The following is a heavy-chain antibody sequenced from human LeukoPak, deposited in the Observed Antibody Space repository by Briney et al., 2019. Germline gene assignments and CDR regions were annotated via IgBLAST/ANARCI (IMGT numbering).Heavy chain of an antibody. V-gene: IGHV4-59*01. CDR3: ARGRGYSYGWYFDY. CDR2: IYYSGST. Sequence: SEPLSLTCTVSGGSISSYYWSWIRQPPGKGLEWIGYIYYSGSTNYNPSLKSRVTISVDTSKNQFSLKLSSVTAADTAVYYCARGRGYSYGWYFDYWGQGTLVTVSS. CDR1: GGSISSYY. D-gene: IGHD5-18*01. J-gene: IGHJ4*02.